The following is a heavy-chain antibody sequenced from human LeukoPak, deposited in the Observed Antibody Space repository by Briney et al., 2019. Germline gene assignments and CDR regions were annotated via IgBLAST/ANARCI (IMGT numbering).Heavy chain of an antibody. CDR1: GGSISSYY. D-gene: IGHD6-6*01. CDR3: ARESREDLYLAWDVDIAALAAFDI. Sequence: SETLSLTCTVSGGSISSYYWSWIRQPAGKGLEWIGRIYTSGSTNYNPSLKSRVTMSVDTSKNQFSLKLSSVTAADTAVYYCARESREDLYLAWDVDIAALAAFDIWGQGTMVTVSS. J-gene: IGHJ3*02. V-gene: IGHV4-4*07. CDR2: IYTSGST.